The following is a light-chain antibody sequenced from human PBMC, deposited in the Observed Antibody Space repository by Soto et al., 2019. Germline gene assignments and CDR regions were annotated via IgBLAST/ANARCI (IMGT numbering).Light chain of an antibody. CDR3: AAWDDSLNGVV. CDR1: SSNIGSYT. CDR2: SNN. Sequence: QSVLTQTPSASGTPGQRVTISCSGSSSNIGSYTVNWYQQLPGTAPKLLIYSNNQPPSGVPDRFSGSKSGTSASLAISGLLSEAEADYSCAAWDDSLNGVVFGGGTKLTVL. J-gene: IGLJ2*01. V-gene: IGLV1-44*01.